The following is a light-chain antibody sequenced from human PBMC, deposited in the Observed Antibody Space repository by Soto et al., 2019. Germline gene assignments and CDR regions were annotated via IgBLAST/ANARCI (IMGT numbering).Light chain of an antibody. V-gene: IGLV2-14*01. CDR1: SSDVGGYNY. J-gene: IGLJ1*01. CDR3: SSYTSSSTLEV. CDR2: DVS. Sequence: QSVLTQPASVSGSPGQSITISCTGTSSDVGGYNYVSWYQQHPGKAPKLMIYDVSNRPSGVSNRFSGYKSGNTASLTISWLQAEDEDDYYCSSYTSSSTLEVFGTGTKLTVL.